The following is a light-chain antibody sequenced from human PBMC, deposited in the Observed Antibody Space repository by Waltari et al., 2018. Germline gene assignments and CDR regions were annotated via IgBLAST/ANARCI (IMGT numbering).Light chain of an antibody. CDR1: PGAVPSGHF. J-gene: IGLJ2*01. CDR2: DTS. V-gene: IGLV7-46*01. CDR3: SVSYSGHVI. Sequence: QVVVTQEPSLTVSPGGTVTPPCGPSPGAVPSGHFPYWFLQKPGQAPRTLVYDTSNKHSWTPARFSGSLLGGKAALTLSGAQPEDEAEYYCSVSYSGHVIFGGGTKLTVL.